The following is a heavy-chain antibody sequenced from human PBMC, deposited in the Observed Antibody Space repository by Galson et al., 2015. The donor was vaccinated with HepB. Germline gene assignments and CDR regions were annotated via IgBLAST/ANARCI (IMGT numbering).Heavy chain of an antibody. CDR2: ISYDGSNK. D-gene: IGHD6-19*01. Sequence: SLRLSCAASGFTFSSYGMHWVRQAPGKGLEWVAVISYDGSNKYYADSVKGRFTISRDNSKNTLYLQMNSLRAEDTAVYYCAKDRAVAGPEYYFDYWGQGTLVTVSS. J-gene: IGHJ4*02. CDR1: GFTFSSYG. CDR3: AKDRAVAGPEYYFDY. V-gene: IGHV3-30*18.